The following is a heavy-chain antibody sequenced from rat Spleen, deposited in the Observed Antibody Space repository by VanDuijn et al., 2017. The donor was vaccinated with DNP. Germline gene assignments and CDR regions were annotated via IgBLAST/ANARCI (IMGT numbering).Heavy chain of an antibody. CDR3: ARSPETSYIYFPWAY. J-gene: IGHJ3*01. Sequence: QVQLKESGPGLVQPSQTLSLACTVSGFSLTSHHVHWVRQPSGKGLEWMGIIGTGGTTEYNPVLKSRLRISKDTSKSQVFLKMNSLQTEDTATYYCARSPETSYIYFPWAYWGQGTLVIVSS. CDR1: GFSLTSHH. V-gene: IGHV2-30*01. CDR2: IGTGGTT. D-gene: IGHD1-2*01.